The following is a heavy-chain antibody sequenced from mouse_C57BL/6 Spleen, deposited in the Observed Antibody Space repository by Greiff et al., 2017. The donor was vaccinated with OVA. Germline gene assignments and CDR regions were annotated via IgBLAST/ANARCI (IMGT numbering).Heavy chain of an antibody. Sequence: QVQLQQSGPGLVQPSQSLSITCTVSGFSLTSYGVHWVRQSPGKGLEWLGVIWRGGSTDYNAAFISRLSISKDNSKSQVFFKMNSLQADDTAIYYCARRYYGSTYYAMDYWGQGTSVTVSS. CDR3: ARRYYGSTYYAMDY. D-gene: IGHD1-1*01. CDR2: IWRGGST. J-gene: IGHJ4*01. V-gene: IGHV2-2*01. CDR1: GFSLTSYG.